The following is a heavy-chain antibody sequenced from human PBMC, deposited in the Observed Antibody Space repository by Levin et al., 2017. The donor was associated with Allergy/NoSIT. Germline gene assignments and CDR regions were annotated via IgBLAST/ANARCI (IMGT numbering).Heavy chain of an antibody. Sequence: GESLKISCAASGFTFSSYGMHWVRQAPGKGLEWVAVISYDGSNKYYADSVKGRFTISRDNSKNTLYLQMNSLRAEDTAVYYCAKDRTAAGIDYYYGMDVWGQGTTVTVSS. V-gene: IGHV3-30*18. CDR2: ISYDGSNK. CDR1: GFTFSSYG. J-gene: IGHJ6*02. D-gene: IGHD6-13*01. CDR3: AKDRTAAGIDYYYGMDV.